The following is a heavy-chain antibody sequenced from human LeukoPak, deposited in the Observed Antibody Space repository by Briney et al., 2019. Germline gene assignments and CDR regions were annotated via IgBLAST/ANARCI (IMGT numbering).Heavy chain of an antibody. D-gene: IGHD6-13*01. V-gene: IGHV3-23*01. CDR2: ISGSGGST. CDR3: AKEGVAAAGHYYFDY. CDR1: GFTFSSYA. J-gene: IGHJ4*02. Sequence: GGSLRLSCAASGFTFSSYAMSWVRQAPGEGLEWVSAISGSGGSTYYADSVKGRFTISRDNSKNPLHMQMNSLRAEDTAVYYCAKEGVAAAGHYYFDYWGQGTLVTVSS.